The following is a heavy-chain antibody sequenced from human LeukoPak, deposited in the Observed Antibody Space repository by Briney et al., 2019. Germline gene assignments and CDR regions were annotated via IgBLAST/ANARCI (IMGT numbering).Heavy chain of an antibody. J-gene: IGHJ4*02. CDR3: ARDLELYGGFDY. CDR1: GFTVSSNY. Sequence: GGSLRLSCAASGFTVSSNYMSWVRQAPGKGLEWVSVIYSGGSTYYADSVKGRFTISRDNAKNSLYLQMNSLRAEDTAVYYCARDLELYGGFDYWGQGTLVTVSS. CDR2: IYSGGST. V-gene: IGHV3-53*01. D-gene: IGHD4-23*01.